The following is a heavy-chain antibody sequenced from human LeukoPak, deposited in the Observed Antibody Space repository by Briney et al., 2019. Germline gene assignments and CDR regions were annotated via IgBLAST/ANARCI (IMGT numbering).Heavy chain of an antibody. CDR2: ISGYNGNT. D-gene: IGHD2-21*02. CDR1: GYTFTNYG. Sequence: ASVKVSCKASGYTFTNYGVNWVRQAPGQGLEWMGWISGYNGNTNYAQKLQGRVTMTTDTSTSTAYMELRSLRSDDTAVYYCARVWVVTAEVDYWGQGTLVTVSS. V-gene: IGHV1-18*01. CDR3: ARVWVVTAEVDY. J-gene: IGHJ4*02.